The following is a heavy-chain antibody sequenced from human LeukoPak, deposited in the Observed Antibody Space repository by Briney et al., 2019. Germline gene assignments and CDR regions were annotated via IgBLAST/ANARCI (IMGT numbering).Heavy chain of an antibody. CDR3: ARVARTTVTGLAAY. V-gene: IGHV3-74*01. J-gene: IGHJ4*02. CDR2: INSDGSST. D-gene: IGHD4-11*01. Sequence: PGGSLRPSCAASGFTFSSYSMNWVRQAPGKGLVWVSRINSDGSSTSYADSVKGRFTISRDNAKNTLYLQMNSLRAEDTAVYYCARVARTTVTGLAAYWGQGTLVTVSS. CDR1: GFTFSSYS.